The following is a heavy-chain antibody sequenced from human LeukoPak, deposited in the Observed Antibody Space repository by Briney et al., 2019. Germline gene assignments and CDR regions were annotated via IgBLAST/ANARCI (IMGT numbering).Heavy chain of an antibody. D-gene: IGHD5-12*01. CDR1: GFXFSSYA. Sequence: GGSLRLSCAASGFXFSSYAMSWVRQAPGGGLEWVSTISGSGDSTYYADSVKGRFTISRDNSKNTLYLQMNSLRAEDAAVYYCAKDIVATIWETYFDYWGQGTLVTVSS. V-gene: IGHV3-23*01. CDR3: AKDIVATIWETYFDY. CDR2: ISGSGDST. J-gene: IGHJ4*02.